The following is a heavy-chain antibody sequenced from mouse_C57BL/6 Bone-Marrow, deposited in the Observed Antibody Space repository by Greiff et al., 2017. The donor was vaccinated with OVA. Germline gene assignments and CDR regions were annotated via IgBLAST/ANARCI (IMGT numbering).Heavy chain of an antibody. Sequence: KLQQPGAELVMPGASVKLSCKASGYTFTSYWMHWVKQRPGQGLEWIGEIDPSDSYTNYNQTFKGKSTLTVDKSSSTDYMQLSSLTSEDSAVYYGAREDTTVVAPYFDVWGTGTTVTVSS. CDR3: AREDTTVVAPYFDV. CDR1: GYTFTSYW. D-gene: IGHD1-1*01. CDR2: IDPSDSYT. V-gene: IGHV1-69*01. J-gene: IGHJ1*03.